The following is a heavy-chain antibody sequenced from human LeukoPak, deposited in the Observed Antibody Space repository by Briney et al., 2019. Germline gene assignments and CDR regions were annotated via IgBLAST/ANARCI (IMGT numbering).Heavy chain of an antibody. J-gene: IGHJ5*02. D-gene: IGHD1-26*01. CDR3: ARRPPWGRNWFDP. V-gene: IGHV4-39*01. CDR2: IYYTGST. CDR1: GASVSSSSYY. Sequence: SETLSLTCTVSGASVSSSSYYWGWIRQAPGKGLEWIGIIYYTGSTYYNPSLKSRVTMSVDTSKNQFSPNLSSVTAADTAVYYCARRPPWGRNWFDPWGQGTLVTVSS.